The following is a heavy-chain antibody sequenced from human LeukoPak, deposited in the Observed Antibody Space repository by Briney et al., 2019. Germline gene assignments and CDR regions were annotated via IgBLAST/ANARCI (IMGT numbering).Heavy chain of an antibody. D-gene: IGHD3-10*01. J-gene: IGHJ4*02. V-gene: IGHV3-23*01. Sequence: GGSLRLSCSASGFTFSTYGMSWVRQTPGKGLEWVSGISGSGATTYDADSVKGRFTISRDNSKNTLFLQMNSLRAEDTAVYYCLRGVISDYWGQGTLVTVSS. CDR3: LRGVISDY. CDR1: GFTFSTYG. CDR2: ISGSGATT.